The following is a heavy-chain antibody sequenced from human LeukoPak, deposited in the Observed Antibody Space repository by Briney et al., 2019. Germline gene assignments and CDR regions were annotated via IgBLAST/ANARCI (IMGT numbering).Heavy chain of an antibody. V-gene: IGHV4-59*01. CDR1: GGFISSYY. J-gene: IGHJ4*02. CDR2: IYSSGNT. CDR3: ARGTGDYDFWSGYYGHYYFDY. Sequence: SETLSLTCTVSGGFISSYYWNWIRQTPGKGLEWIGSIYSSGNTNYNPSLKSRVTISVDTSKNQFSLMLTSVTAADTAVYYCARGTGDYDFWSGYYGHYYFDYWGQGTLVTVSS. D-gene: IGHD3-3*01.